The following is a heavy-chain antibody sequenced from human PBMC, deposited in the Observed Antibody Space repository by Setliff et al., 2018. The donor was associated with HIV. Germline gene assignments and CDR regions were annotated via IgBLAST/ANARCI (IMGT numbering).Heavy chain of an antibody. CDR2: IYSSGST. Sequence: PSETLSLTCTVSGGSISGHYWSWIRQPPGRGLEWIGYIYSSGSTNFNPPLQSRVTISVDTSKNQFSLKLSSVTAADTAVYYCASFSGYDYYFDYWGQGTLVTV. J-gene: IGHJ4*02. V-gene: IGHV4-4*09. CDR3: ASFSGYDYYFDY. D-gene: IGHD5-12*01. CDR1: GGSISGHY.